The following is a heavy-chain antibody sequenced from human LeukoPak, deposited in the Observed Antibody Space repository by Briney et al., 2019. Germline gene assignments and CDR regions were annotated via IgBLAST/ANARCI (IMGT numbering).Heavy chain of an antibody. D-gene: IGHD3-16*01. CDR2: ISRTGDST. Sequence: PGGSLRLSCAASGFTFSSYSMNWVRQAPGKGLEWLSYISRTGDSTYYADSVEGRFTISRDNANNSLYLQMSSLRVEDTAVYFCARDILGGGALDLWGQGTMVTVSS. J-gene: IGHJ3*01. CDR3: ARDILGGGALDL. CDR1: GFTFSSYS. V-gene: IGHV3-21*04.